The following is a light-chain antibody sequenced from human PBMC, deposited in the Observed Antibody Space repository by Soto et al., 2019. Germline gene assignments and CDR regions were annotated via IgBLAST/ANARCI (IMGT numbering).Light chain of an antibody. J-gene: IGKJ1*01. CDR2: GGS. Sequence: EIVLTQSPGTLSLSPGERATLSCRASQSVTSSYLAWYQQKLGQAPRLLIYGGSSRAAGIPDRFSGSGSGTGFSLTIRRLEPEDFAVYYCQQYGSSRTFGQGTKVDIK. CDR1: QSVTSSY. V-gene: IGKV3-20*01. CDR3: QQYGSSRT.